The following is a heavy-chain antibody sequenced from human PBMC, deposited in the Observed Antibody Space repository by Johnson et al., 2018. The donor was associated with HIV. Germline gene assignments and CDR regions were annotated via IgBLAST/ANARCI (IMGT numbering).Heavy chain of an antibody. Sequence: QVQLVESGGGLVQPGRSLRLSCAASGFTFSRYAMHWVRQAPGKGLEWVAVISFDGSNKYYADSVKGRFTISRDNSKNTLYLQMNSLRAEDTAVFYCARDHSSGPDAFDIWGQGTMVTVTS. D-gene: IGHD6-19*01. CDR1: GFTFSRYA. CDR2: ISFDGSNK. CDR3: ARDHSSGPDAFDI. J-gene: IGHJ3*02. V-gene: IGHV3-30-3*01.